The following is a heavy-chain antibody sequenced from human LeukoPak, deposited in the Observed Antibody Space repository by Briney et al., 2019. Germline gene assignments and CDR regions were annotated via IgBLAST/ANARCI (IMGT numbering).Heavy chain of an antibody. J-gene: IGHJ4*02. D-gene: IGHD2-2*01. CDR1: GYSISSGYY. V-gene: IGHV4-38-2*01. CDR2: MYHSGST. CDR3: ARQRYCHSTSCYFDY. Sequence: PSETLSLTCAVSGYSISSGYYWAWIRQPPGKGLERIGSMYHSGSTYDSPSLKSRVTMSVDTSKNQFSLKLTSVTAADTAVYYCARQRYCHSTSCYFDYWGQGTLVTVSS.